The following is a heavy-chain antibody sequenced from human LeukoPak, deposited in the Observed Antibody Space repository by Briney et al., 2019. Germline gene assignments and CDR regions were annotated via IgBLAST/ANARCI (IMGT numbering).Heavy chain of an antibody. J-gene: IGHJ3*02. D-gene: IGHD2-2*01. CDR2: IYYSGST. V-gene: IGHV4-59*12. CDR3: ASRNVPSYAFDI. CDR1: GGSISSYY. Sequence: SETLSLTCTVSGGSISSYYWSWIRQPPGKGLEWIGYIYYSGSTNYNPSLKSRVTISVDTSKNQFSLKLSSVTAADTAVYYCASRNVPSYAFDIWGQGTMVTVSS.